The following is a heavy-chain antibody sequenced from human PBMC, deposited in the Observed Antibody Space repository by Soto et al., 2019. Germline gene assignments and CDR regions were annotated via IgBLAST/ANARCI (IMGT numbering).Heavy chain of an antibody. CDR2: ISSSGRTI. J-gene: IGHJ4*02. V-gene: IGHV3-48*03. Sequence: GSLRLSCAASGFTFSSYEMNWVRQAPGKGLEWVPYISSSGRTIYYADSVKGRFAISRDNAKNSLFLQMNSLRADDSAIYYCPRVISGPIDYCGQGTLVTVYS. CDR1: GFTFSSYE. CDR3: PRVISGPIDY. D-gene: IGHD2-21*01.